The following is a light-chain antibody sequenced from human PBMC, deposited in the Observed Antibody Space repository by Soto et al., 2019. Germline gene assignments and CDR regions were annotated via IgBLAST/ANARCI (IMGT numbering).Light chain of an antibody. CDR2: AAS. Sequence: DIQMTQSPSSLSASVGDRVNITCRASHSICSYLNWYQQKPGKVSKLLIYAASSLQSGVPSRFSGSGSGTDFTLTISSLQPEDFATYYCQQSYSTPFTFGGGTKVDIK. CDR1: HSICSY. V-gene: IGKV1-39*01. J-gene: IGKJ4*01. CDR3: QQSYSTPFT.